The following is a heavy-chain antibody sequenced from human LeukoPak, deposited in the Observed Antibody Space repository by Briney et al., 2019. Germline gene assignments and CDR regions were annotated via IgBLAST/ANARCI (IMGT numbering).Heavy chain of an antibody. D-gene: IGHD6-19*01. CDR2: INSDGSST. CDR1: GFTFSSYW. CDR3: ARDPTFQNSGWLYYYYCYGMDV. V-gene: IGHV3-74*01. J-gene: IGHJ6*02. Sequence: GGSLRLSCAASGFTFSSYWMHWVRQAPGKGLVWVSRINSDGSSTSYADSVKGRFTISRDNAKNTLYLQMNSLRAEDTAVYYCARDPTFQNSGWLYYYYCYGMDVWGQGTTVTVSS.